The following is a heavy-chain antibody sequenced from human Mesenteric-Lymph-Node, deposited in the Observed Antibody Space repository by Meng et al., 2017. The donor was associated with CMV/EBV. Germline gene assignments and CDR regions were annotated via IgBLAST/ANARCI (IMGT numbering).Heavy chain of an antibody. D-gene: IGHD3-3*01. Sequence: SETLSLTCTVSGGSITSSNYYWGWIRQPPGKGLEWMGSMHYDGTTYDNPSLKSRVTTSVDTYKNQFSLKLSSVTAADKAVYYCARGWAELRFAGAMYVWGQGTTVTVSS. V-gene: IGHV4-39*07. CDR2: MHYDGTT. CDR1: GGSITSSNYY. CDR3: ARGWAELRFAGAMYV. J-gene: IGHJ6*02.